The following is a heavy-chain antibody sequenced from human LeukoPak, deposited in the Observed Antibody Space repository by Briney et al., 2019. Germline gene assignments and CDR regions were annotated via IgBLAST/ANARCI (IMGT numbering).Heavy chain of an antibody. CDR1: GITFRSYG. CDR3: AKNGDRGAYCTGGTCYPYFYYYMDV. D-gene: IGHD2-15*01. J-gene: IGHJ6*03. Sequence: GGSLRLCCAAAGITFRSYGMGWGGRARGEGLWWVSSVSGSGGATYYADSVKGRFSISRDNSKNTLYLQMNSLRAEDTAIYYCAKNGDRGAYCTGGTCYPYFYYYMDVWGKGTTVTI. CDR2: VSGSGGAT. V-gene: IGHV3-23*01.